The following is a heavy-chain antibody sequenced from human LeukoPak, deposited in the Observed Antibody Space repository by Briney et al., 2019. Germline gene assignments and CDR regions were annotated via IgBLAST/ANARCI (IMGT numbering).Heavy chain of an antibody. CDR1: GFTFSDYY. D-gene: IGHD1-26*01. CDR3: TKRVKYGGTWDHFAD. J-gene: IGHJ4*02. V-gene: IGHV3-11*01. Sequence: GGSLRLSCAASGFTFSDYYMSWIRQAPGKGLEWISDISSSGSAKYYADSVKGRFTISRDNAKNSLYLQMNSLRAEDTALYYCTKRVKYGGTWDHFADWGQGTLVTVSS. CDR2: ISSSGSAK.